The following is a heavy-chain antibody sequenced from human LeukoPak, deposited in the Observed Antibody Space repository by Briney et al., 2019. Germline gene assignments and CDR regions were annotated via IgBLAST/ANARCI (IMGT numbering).Heavy chain of an antibody. Sequence: PGGSLRLSCAASGFTLSDHYIDWVRQAPGKGLEWVGRTRNKANSYTTEYAASVKGRFTISRDDPKNLLYLQMNSLKSEDTAVYYCGRSGRYRPSDLWGQGTLVTVSS. CDR3: GRSGRYRPSDL. CDR1: GFTLSDHY. J-gene: IGHJ5*02. V-gene: IGHV3-72*01. D-gene: IGHD1-26*01. CDR2: TRNKANSYTT.